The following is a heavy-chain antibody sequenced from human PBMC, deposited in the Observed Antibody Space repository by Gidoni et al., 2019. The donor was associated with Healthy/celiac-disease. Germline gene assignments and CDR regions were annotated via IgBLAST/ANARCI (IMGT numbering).Heavy chain of an antibody. D-gene: IGHD3-9*01. V-gene: IGHV3-30*18. Sequence: QVQLVESGVGVVQPGRSLRLSCSASGFTFSSYGLHWVRQAPGKGLEWVAVISYDGSNKYYADSVKGRFTISRDNSKNTLYLQMNSLRAEDTAVYYCAKWDILTGYYNFLHALDYWGQGTLVTVSS. J-gene: IGHJ4*02. CDR3: AKWDILTGYYNFLHALDY. CDR2: ISYDGSNK. CDR1: GFTFSSYG.